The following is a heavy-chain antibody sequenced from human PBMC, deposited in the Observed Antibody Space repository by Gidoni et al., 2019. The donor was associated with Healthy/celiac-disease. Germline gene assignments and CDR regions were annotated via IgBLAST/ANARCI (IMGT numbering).Heavy chain of an antibody. D-gene: IGHD2-8*02. CDR2: ISSSSTTI. J-gene: IGHJ4*02. Sequence: EVQLVESGGGLVQPGGSRSLYCAASGFTFSTYSMNWVRQAPGKGLEWLSYISSSSTTIYYADSVKGRFTISRDNAKNSLYLQMNSLRAEDTAVYYCASTGTEFDYWGQGTLVTVSS. CDR3: ASTGTEFDY. V-gene: IGHV3-48*01. CDR1: GFTFSTYS.